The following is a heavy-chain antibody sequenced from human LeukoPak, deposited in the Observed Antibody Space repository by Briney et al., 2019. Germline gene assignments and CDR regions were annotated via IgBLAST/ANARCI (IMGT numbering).Heavy chain of an antibody. D-gene: IGHD4-17*01. CDR2: IYPDDSDT. CDR1: GYSFTSYW. Sequence: GESLKISCKCSGYSFTSYWIGWVRQMPGKGLEWVGIIYPDDSDTRYSPSFQDQVTISADKSISTAYLQWSSLKASDTAMYYCARHYPGGDYFIDYWGQGTLVTVSS. CDR3: ARHYPGGDYFIDY. V-gene: IGHV5-51*01. J-gene: IGHJ4*02.